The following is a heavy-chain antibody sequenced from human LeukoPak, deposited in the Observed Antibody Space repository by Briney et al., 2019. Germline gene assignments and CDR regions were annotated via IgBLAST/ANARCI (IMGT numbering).Heavy chain of an antibody. J-gene: IGHJ4*02. V-gene: IGHV1-46*01. CDR2: INPSGGST. CDR1: GYTFTSYY. D-gene: IGHD3-22*01. CDR3: ARDLESRGYLYYFDY. Sequence: ASVKVSCTASGYTFTSYYMHWVRQAPGQGLEWMGIINPSGGSTSYAQKFQGRVTMTRDTSTRTVYMELSSLRSEDTAVYYCARDLESRGYLYYFDYWGQGTLVTVSS.